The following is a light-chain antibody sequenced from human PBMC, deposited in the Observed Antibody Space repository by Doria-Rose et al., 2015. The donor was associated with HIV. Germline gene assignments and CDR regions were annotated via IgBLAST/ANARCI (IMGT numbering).Light chain of an antibody. Sequence: QSVVTQPPSVSGAPGQRVTISCTGSSSNIGAGYDVHWYQQLPGTAPKLLIYDNTNRPSGVPDRFSGSKSGTSASLAIAGLQAKDEADYYCQSYDSGLGAVVFGGGTKLTVL. CDR1: SSNIGAGYD. J-gene: IGLJ2*01. CDR3: QSYDSGLGAVV. CDR2: DNT. V-gene: IGLV1-40*02.